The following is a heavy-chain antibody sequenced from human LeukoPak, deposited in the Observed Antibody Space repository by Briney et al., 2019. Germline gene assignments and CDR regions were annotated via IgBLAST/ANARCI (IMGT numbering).Heavy chain of an antibody. CDR2: INSDGSSR. Sequence: GGSLRLSCAASGFTFSNYWMHWVRQAPGKGLVWVSRINSDGSSRNYADSVKGRFTISRDNAKNTLFLQMNSLRAEDTAVYYCARVGFRRWLRRTDNWFDPWGQGTLVTVSS. D-gene: IGHD5-12*01. J-gene: IGHJ5*02. CDR1: GFTFSNYW. V-gene: IGHV3-74*01. CDR3: ARVGFRRWLRRTDNWFDP.